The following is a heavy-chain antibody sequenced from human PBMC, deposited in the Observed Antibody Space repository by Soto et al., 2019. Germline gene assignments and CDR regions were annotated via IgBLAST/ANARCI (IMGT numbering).Heavy chain of an antibody. CDR3: TRNLVSSGWSDYYYYYGMDV. Sequence: PGGSLRLSCTASGFTFGDYAMSWFRRAPGKGLEWVGFIRSKAYGGTTEYAASVKGRFTISRDDSKSIAYLQMNSLKTEDTAVYYCTRNLVSSGWSDYYYYYGMDVWGQGTTVTVSS. V-gene: IGHV3-49*03. CDR1: GFTFGDYA. J-gene: IGHJ6*02. CDR2: IRSKAYGGTT. D-gene: IGHD6-19*01.